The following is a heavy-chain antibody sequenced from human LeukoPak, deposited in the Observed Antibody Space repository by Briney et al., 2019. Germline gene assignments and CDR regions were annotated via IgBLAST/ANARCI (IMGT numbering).Heavy chain of an antibody. D-gene: IGHD3-10*01. CDR1: GFTFSSSA. J-gene: IGHJ4*02. V-gene: IGHV3-23*01. CDR2: ISGNGDRT. CDR3: AKVLRGVVVPYFES. Sequence: LSGGSLRLSCAASGFTFSSSAMSWVRQAPGKGLEWVSAISGNGDRTHYAASVKGRFTVSRDTSTNTLFLQLNSLRAEDTAIYYCAKVLRGVVVPYFESWGQGTLVTVSS.